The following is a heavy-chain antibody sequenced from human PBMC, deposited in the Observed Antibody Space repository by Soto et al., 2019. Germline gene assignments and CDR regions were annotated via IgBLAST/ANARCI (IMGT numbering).Heavy chain of an antibody. CDR1: GYTFTSYD. V-gene: IGHV1-8*01. D-gene: IGHD6-6*01. CDR3: WVWAARPYYYYGMDV. CDR2: MNPNSGNT. Sequence: ASVKVSCRASGYTFTSYDINRLRQATGQGLEWMGWMNPNSGNTGYEQKFQGRVTMTRNTSISTAYMELSSLRSEDTAVYYCWVWAARPYYYYGMDVWGQGTTVTVSS. J-gene: IGHJ6*02.